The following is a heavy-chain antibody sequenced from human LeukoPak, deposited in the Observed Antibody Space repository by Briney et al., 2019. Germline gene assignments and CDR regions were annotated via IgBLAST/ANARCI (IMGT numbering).Heavy chain of an antibody. CDR3: ARGTWSGYYFDY. D-gene: IGHD3-3*01. CDR2: IYHSGST. V-gene: IGHV4-30-2*01. J-gene: IGHJ4*02. Sequence: PSQTLSLTCAVSGGSISSGGYSWSWIRQPPGKGLEWIGYIYHSGSTYYNPSLKSRVTISEDWSKNQFSMQLTSVTVADAAVYYCARGTWSGYYFDYWGQRSLVTVSS. CDR1: GGSISSGGYS.